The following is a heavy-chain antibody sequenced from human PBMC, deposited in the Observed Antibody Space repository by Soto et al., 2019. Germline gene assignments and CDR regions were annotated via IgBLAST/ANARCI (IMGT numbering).Heavy chain of an antibody. CDR3: ARVKGSGYDRGRFDY. D-gene: IGHD5-12*01. Sequence: GGSLRLSCAASGFTVSSNYMSWVRQAPGKGLEWVSVIYSGGSTYYADSVKGRFTISRHNSKNTLYLQMNSLRAEDTAVYYCARVKGSGYDRGRFDYWGQGTLVTVSS. CDR2: IYSGGST. CDR1: GFTVSSNY. J-gene: IGHJ4*02. V-gene: IGHV3-53*04.